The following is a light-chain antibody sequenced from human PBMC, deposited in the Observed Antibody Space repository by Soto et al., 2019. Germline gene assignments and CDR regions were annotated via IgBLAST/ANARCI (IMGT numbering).Light chain of an antibody. V-gene: IGKV1-39*01. CDR1: QTIIFN. CDR3: QQSYTTPVYT. J-gene: IGKJ2*01. Sequence: DIQMTQSPSSLSASVGDRVTITCRASQTIIFNLNWYQKNPGQAPKLLIYAASNLQSGVPSRFSGSGSGTEFTLTISSLQPEDFATYFCQQSYTTPVYTFGQGTKLEIK. CDR2: AAS.